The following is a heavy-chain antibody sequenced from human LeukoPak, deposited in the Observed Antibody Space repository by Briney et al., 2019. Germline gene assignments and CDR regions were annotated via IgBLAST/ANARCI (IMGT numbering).Heavy chain of an antibody. J-gene: IGHJ2*01. CDR1: GFTFSSYE. CDR2: ISSSGSTI. CDR3: ARDNSRPYWYFDL. D-gene: IGHD4-23*01. V-gene: IGHV3-48*03. Sequence: PGGSLRLSCAASGFTFSSYEMNWVRQAPGKGLEWVSYISSSGSTIYYADSVKGRFTISRDNAKNSLYLQMNSLRAEDSAMYYCARDNSRPYWYFDLWGRGTLVTVSS.